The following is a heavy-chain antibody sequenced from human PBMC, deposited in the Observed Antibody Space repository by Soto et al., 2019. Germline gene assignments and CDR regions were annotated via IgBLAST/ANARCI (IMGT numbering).Heavy chain of an antibody. CDR3: ARSPEEYSGSLFYYYYMDV. V-gene: IGHV3-33*01. J-gene: IGHJ6*03. D-gene: IGHD5-12*01. CDR1: GFTFSSYG. CDR2: IWYDGSNK. Sequence: PGGSLRLSCAASGFTFSSYGMHWVRQAPGKGLEWVAVIWYDGSNKYYADSVKGRFTISRDNSKNTLYLQMNSLRAEDTAVYYCARSPEEYSGSLFYYYYMDVWGKGTTVTVSS.